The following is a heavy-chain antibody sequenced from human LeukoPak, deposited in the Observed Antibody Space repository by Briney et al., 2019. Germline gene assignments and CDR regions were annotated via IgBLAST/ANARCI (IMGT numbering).Heavy chain of an antibody. V-gene: IGHV4-61*05. Sequence: PSKTLSLTCTVSGGSISSSSYYWSWIRQPPGKGLEWIGYIYYSGSTNYNPSLKSRVTISVDTSKNQFSLKLSSVTAADTAAYYCARVSPHLYYFDYWGQGTLVTVSS. CDR3: ARVSPHLYYFDY. J-gene: IGHJ4*02. CDR2: IYYSGST. CDR1: GGSISSSSYY.